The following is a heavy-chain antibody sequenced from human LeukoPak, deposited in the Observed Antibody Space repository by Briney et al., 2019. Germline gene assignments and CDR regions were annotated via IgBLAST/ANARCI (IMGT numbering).Heavy chain of an antibody. CDR3: SRRLDY. CDR1: GFPFSDSW. J-gene: IGHJ4*02. V-gene: IGHV3-7*01. Sequence: PGGSLRLSCAASGFPFSDSWMDWVRQAPGKRVEWVAHIKQDGSEKHYADSVKGRFTISRDNAKNSLFLQMNGLRAEDTAVYYCSRRLDYWGQGALVTVSS. CDR2: IKQDGSEK.